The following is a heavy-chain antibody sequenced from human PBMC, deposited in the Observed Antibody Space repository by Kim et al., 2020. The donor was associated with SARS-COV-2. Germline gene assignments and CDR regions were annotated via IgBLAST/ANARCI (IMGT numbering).Heavy chain of an antibody. CDR3: ATGGYSYGKDAFDI. J-gene: IGHJ3*02. D-gene: IGHD5-18*01. V-gene: IGHV1-24*01. CDR1: GYTLTELS. Sequence: ASVKVSCKVSGYTLTELSMHWVRQAPGKGLEWMGGFDPEDGETIYAQKFQGRVTMTEDTSTDTAYMELSSLRSEDTAVYYCATGGYSYGKDAFDIWGQGTMVTVSS. CDR2: FDPEDGET.